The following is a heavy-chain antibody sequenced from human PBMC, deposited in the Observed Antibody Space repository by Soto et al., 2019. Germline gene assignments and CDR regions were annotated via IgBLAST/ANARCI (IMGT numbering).Heavy chain of an antibody. CDR2: INPNTGDT. D-gene: IGHD5-18*01. Sequence: QVQLVQSGAAVKKPGASVKVSCKASGYTFTGYYMHWVRQAPGQGLEWLGWINPNTGDTKYAQKFQDRVTMTRDTSISTAYMELSRLRSDDTAVYYCARMDTTMALDYWGQGPLVTVSS. V-gene: IGHV1-2*02. CDR3: ARMDTTMALDY. J-gene: IGHJ4*02. CDR1: GYTFTGYY.